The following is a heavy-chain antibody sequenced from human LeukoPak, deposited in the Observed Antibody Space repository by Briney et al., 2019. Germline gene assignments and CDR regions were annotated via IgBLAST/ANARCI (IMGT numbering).Heavy chain of an antibody. V-gene: IGHV4-61*02. CDR1: GGSISSGISC. J-gene: IGHJ4*02. Sequence: SQTLSLTRTVPGGSISSGISCSGWVRHPAGGGLGWIGRIFTGGSTNYNPSLKSPVTISRDTSKNPSSLTLSSVTAADPAVYYCAREVGAGPLVWGQGTLVTVSS. CDR2: IFTGGST. D-gene: IGHD1-26*01. CDR3: AREVGAGPLV.